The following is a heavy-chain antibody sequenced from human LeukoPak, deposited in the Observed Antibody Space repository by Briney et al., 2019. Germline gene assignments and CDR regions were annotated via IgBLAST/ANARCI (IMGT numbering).Heavy chain of an antibody. D-gene: IGHD2-2*02. Sequence: PGESLKISCKGSGYSFPNYWIGWVRQMPGKGLEWMGIIYPGDSHTRYSPSFQDQVTISVDKSISTAYLQWSSLKASDTAMYYCARGPYAYTSSATLGSYNWFDPWGQGSLDTVSS. V-gene: IGHV5-51*01. J-gene: IGHJ5*02. CDR3: ARGPYAYTSSATLGSYNWFDP. CDR2: IYPGDSHT. CDR1: GYSFPNYW.